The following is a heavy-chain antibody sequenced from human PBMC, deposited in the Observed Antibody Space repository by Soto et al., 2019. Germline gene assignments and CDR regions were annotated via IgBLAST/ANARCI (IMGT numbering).Heavy chain of an antibody. V-gene: IGHV3-21*01. D-gene: IGHD2-21*01. CDR2: ISSSSSYI. CDR1: GFTFSSYS. J-gene: IGHJ5*02. CDR3: ARDSYGGGVRWFDP. Sequence: PGGSLRLSCAASGFTFSSYSMNWVRQAPGKGLEWVSSISSSSSYIYYADSVKGRFTISRDNAKNSLYLQMNSLRAEDTAVYYCARDSYGGGVRWFDPWGQGTLVTVSS.